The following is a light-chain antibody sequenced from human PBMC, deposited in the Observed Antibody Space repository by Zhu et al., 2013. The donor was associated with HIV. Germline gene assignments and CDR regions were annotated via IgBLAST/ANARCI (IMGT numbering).Light chain of an antibody. CDR2: AAS. CDR3: HQVNSYPSWT. V-gene: IGKV1-12*02. CDR1: QGISSW. Sequence: DIQMTQSPSSVSASVGDRVTITCRASQGISSWLAWYQQTPGKAPKLLIYAASTLQGGVPSRFSGSGSGTDFTLTISCLQSEDFATYFCHQVNSYPSWTFGQGTKVEIK. J-gene: IGKJ1*01.